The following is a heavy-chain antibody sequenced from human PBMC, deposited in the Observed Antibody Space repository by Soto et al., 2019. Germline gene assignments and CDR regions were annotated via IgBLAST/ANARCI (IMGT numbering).Heavy chain of an antibody. V-gene: IGHV1-46*01. J-gene: IGHJ4*02. Sequence: ASVKVSCKASGYSFFSYYIHWVRQAPGQGLEWMGRFLASGGNTDYAQRFRGRVSMTRDTSSTNTVSLELTSLTSDDTAVYYCARGGATIFGVIDSWGQGTPVTVSS. D-gene: IGHD3-3*02. CDR1: GYSFFSYY. CDR2: FLASGGNT. CDR3: ARGGATIFGVIDS.